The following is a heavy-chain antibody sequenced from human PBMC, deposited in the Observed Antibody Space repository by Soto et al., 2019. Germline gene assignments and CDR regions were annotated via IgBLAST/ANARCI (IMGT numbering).Heavy chain of an antibody. J-gene: IGHJ4*02. CDR2: ISDSGST. Sequence: PSETLSLTCNVSGGSISNYYWNWIRQPPGKRLEWIGYISDSGSTKYNPSLMSRVTISADMSKNQVSLKVKSVAAADTAIYYCARARLLGLKTWDYFDYWGQGTLVTVSS. V-gene: IGHV4-59*01. CDR1: GGSISNYY. CDR3: ARARLLGLKTWDYFDY. D-gene: IGHD3-16*01.